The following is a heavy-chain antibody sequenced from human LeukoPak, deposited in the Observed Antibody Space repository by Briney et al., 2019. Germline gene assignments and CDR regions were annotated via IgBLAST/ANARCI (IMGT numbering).Heavy chain of an antibody. CDR1: GFTFSSYG. CDR3: AKDHQYYDFWSGYYFSYYFDY. D-gene: IGHD3-3*01. CDR2: ISYAGSNK. J-gene: IGHJ4*02. V-gene: IGHV3-30*18. Sequence: GRSLRLSCAASGFTFSSYGMHWVRQAPGKGLEWVAVISYAGSNKYYADSVKGRFTISRDNSKNTLYLQMNSLRAEDTAVYYCAKDHQYYDFWSGYYFSYYFDYWGQGTLVTVSS.